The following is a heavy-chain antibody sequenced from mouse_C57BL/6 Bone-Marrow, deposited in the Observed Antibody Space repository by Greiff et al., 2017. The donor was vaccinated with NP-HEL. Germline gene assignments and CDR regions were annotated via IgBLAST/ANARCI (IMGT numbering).Heavy chain of an antibody. CDR1: GYTFTSYW. Sequence: QVQLQQPGTELVKPGASVKLSCKASGYTFTSYWMHWVKQRPGQGLEWIGNINPSNGGTNYNEKFKSKATLTVDKSSSTAYMQLSSLTSEDSAVYYCARSGGDGYYWYFDVWGTGTTVTVSS. CDR2: INPSNGGT. V-gene: IGHV1-53*01. D-gene: IGHD2-3*01. CDR3: ARSGGDGYYWYFDV. J-gene: IGHJ1*03.